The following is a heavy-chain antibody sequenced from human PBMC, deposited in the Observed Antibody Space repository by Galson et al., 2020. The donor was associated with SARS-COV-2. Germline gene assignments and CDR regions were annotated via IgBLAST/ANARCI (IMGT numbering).Heavy chain of an antibody. D-gene: IGHD3-16*02. J-gene: IGHJ4*02. CDR3: ARGTEGRGVIDFFDY. CDR1: GFTFDDYG. V-gene: IGHV3-9*01. CDR2: ISWNSGSI. Sequence: SLKISCAASGFTFDDYGMHWVRQAPGKGLEWVSGISWNSGSIGYADSVKGRFTISRDNAKNSLYLQMNSLRAEDTAVYYCARGTEGRGVIDFFDYWGRGTLVTVSS.